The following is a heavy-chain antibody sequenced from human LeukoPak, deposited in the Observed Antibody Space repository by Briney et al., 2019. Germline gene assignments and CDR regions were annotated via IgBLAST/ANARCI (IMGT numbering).Heavy chain of an antibody. Sequence: ASVKVSCKASGYTFTGYYMHWVRQAPGQGLEWMGWINPNSGGTNYAQKFQGRVTMTRDTSISTAYMELSRLRSDDTAVYYCARVIVGYSGYDLAFGIWGQGTMVTVSS. J-gene: IGHJ3*02. CDR2: INPNSGGT. D-gene: IGHD5-12*01. CDR3: ARVIVGYSGYDLAFGI. V-gene: IGHV1-2*02. CDR1: GYTFTGYY.